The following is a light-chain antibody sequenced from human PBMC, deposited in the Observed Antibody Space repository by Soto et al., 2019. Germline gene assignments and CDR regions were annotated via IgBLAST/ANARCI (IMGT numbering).Light chain of an antibody. Sequence: EIVMTQSPATLSVSPGERATLSCRASQSVSSYLAWYQQKTGQAPRIVIYSESTRATGIPDRLSGSGSGTELILTISRLQSEDFAVYYCQKYSKWPLTCGGGTKVDIK. V-gene: IGKV3-15*01. CDR1: QSVSSY. CDR2: SES. J-gene: IGKJ4*01. CDR3: QKYSKWPLT.